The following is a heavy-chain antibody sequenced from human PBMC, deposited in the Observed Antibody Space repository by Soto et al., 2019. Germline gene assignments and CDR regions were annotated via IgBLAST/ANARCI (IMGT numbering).Heavy chain of an antibody. V-gene: IGHV3-23*01. CDR3: AKHLRAGSGYDFDY. D-gene: IGHD5-12*01. CDR2: VNRGGYST. Sequence: EVQLLQSGGGLVQPGGSLRLSCAASGFTFTSYSMNWVRQTPGKGLEWVAAVNRGGYSTYYADSMKGRFTISRDNSNKTRYLQMNSLRAEDTAVYYCAKHLRAGSGYDFDYRDQGTLVTVSS. CDR1: GFTFTSYS. J-gene: IGHJ4*02.